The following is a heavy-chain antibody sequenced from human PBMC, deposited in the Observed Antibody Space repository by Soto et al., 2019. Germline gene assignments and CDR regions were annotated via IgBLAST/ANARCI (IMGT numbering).Heavy chain of an antibody. Sequence: ASVKVSCKASGYTFTSYGISWVRQAPGQGLEWMGWISAYNGNTNYAQKLQGRVTMTTDTSTSTAYMELRSLRSEDTAAYYCAMGGSITLIYAFDICGQGTMVTVSS. V-gene: IGHV1-18*04. J-gene: IGHJ3*02. CDR2: ISAYNGNT. CDR3: AMGGSITLIYAFDI. CDR1: GYTFTSYG. D-gene: IGHD3-22*01.